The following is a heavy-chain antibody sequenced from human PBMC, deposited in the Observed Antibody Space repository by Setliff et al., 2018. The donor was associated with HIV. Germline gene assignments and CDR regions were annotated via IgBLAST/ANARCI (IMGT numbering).Heavy chain of an antibody. V-gene: IGHV1-2*02. CDR3: ARQLSNSLDY. CDR2: INPKTGGT. D-gene: IGHD7-27*01. J-gene: IGHJ4*02. CDR1: GYTFIDYY. Sequence: AASVKVSCKASGYTFIDYYIHWVRQAPGQGLEWMGWINPKTGGTSFAKKFQDRVTMSRDTSINTAYMELSGLRSDDTAMYFCARQLSNSLDYWGQGTLVTVSS.